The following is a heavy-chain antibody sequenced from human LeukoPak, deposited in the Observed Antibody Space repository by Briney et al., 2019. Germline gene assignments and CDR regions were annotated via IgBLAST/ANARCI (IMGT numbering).Heavy chain of an antibody. D-gene: IGHD6-19*01. V-gene: IGHV1-2*02. J-gene: IGHJ4*02. CDR2: INPNSGGT. Sequence: ASVKVSCKASGYTFTGNHMHWVRQAPGQGLEWMGCINPNSGGTNYAQKFQGRVTMTRDTSISTAYMELSRLRSDDTAVYYCARDRSAGEQWLGLFDYWGQGTLVTVSS. CDR1: GYTFTGNH. CDR3: ARDRSAGEQWLGLFDY.